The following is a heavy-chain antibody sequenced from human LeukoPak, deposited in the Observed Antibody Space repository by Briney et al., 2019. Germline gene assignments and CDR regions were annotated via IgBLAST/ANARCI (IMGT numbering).Heavy chain of an antibody. CDR1: RYTFTGYY. CDR2: INPNSGVT. D-gene: IGHD5-24*01. Sequence: ASVKVSCKASRYTFTGYYMHWVRQAPGQGLEWMGWINPNSGVTDYAQNFQGRVTMTRDTSISTAYMELSRLRSDDTAVYYCARARRGGSNYYLDYWGQGTLVTVSS. J-gene: IGHJ4*02. V-gene: IGHV1-2*02. CDR3: ARARRGGSNYYLDY.